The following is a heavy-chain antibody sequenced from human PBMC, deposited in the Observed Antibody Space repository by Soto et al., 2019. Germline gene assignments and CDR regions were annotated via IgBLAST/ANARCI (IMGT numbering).Heavy chain of an antibody. D-gene: IGHD6-19*01. CDR2: IIPIFGTA. V-gene: IGHV1-69*13. J-gene: IGHJ4*02. CDR1: GGTFSMDA. CDR3: ATRLNGYSSARFDY. Sequence: SVKVSCKASGGTFSMDAISCVVQAPGQWLEWMGGIIPIFGTANYAQKFQGRVTITADESTSTAYMELSSLRSEDTAVYYCATRLNGYSSARFDYWGQGTLVTVSS.